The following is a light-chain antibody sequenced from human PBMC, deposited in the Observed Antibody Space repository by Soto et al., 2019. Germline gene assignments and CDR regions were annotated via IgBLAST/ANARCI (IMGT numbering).Light chain of an antibody. CDR2: DTS. Sequence: ENVLTQSPGTLSLSPGEGATLSCRASESVSNNYLAWYQQKPGQAPRLLIYDTSSRATGIPDRFSGSGSGTDCTLTISRLEPEDFAVYYCQQYGNSRYTVGQGTKLEIK. CDR3: QQYGNSRYT. V-gene: IGKV3-20*01. J-gene: IGKJ2*01. CDR1: ESVSNNY.